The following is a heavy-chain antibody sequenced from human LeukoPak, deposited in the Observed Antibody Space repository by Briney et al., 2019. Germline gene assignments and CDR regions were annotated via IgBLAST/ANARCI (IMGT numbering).Heavy chain of an antibody. CDR2: IKQDGSEK. CDR3: ARVRKDIVVVPGAMRDTYYFDY. D-gene: IGHD2-2*01. CDR1: GFTFSNYW. V-gene: IGHV3-7*01. J-gene: IGHJ4*02. Sequence: GGSLRLSCAASGFTFSNYWMSWVRQAPGKGLEWVGNIKQDGSEKYYVDSVKGRFTISRDNAKNSLYLQMNSLRAEDTAVYYCARVRKDIVVVPGAMRDTYYFDYWGQGTLVTVSS.